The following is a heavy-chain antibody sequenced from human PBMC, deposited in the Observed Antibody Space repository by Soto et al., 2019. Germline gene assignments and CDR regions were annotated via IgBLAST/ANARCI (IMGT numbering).Heavy chain of an antibody. CDR1: GFTFRNYA. J-gene: IGHJ4*02. V-gene: IGHV3-23*01. CDR3: AKDQTDVTLFDY. D-gene: IGHD2-21*02. Sequence: SLRLSCAASGFTFRNYAMSWVRQAPGKGLEWVSRISGNGGDINYADSVKGRFTISRDNSRNTLYLQVNSLRAEDTAVYYCAKDQTDVTLFDYWGQGTLVTVSS. CDR2: ISGNGGDI.